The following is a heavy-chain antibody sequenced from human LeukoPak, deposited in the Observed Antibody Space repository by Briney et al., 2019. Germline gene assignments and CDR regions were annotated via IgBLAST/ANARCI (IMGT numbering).Heavy chain of an antibody. Sequence: SETLSLTCTVSGGSISSYYWSWIRQPPGKGLEWIGSIYHSGSTYYNPSLKSRVTISVDTSKNQFSLKLSSVTAADTAVYYCASTRIAAAGTPDYYYYYYMDVWGKGTTVTISS. J-gene: IGHJ6*03. CDR2: IYHSGST. V-gene: IGHV4-59*08. CDR3: ASTRIAAAGTPDYYYYYYMDV. CDR1: GGSISSYY. D-gene: IGHD6-13*01.